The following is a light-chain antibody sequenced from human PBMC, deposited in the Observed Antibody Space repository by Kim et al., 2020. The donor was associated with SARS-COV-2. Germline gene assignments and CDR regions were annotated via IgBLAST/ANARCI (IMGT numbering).Light chain of an antibody. CDR3: QVWDGSSVV. V-gene: IGLV3-21*04. CDR2: YDT. J-gene: IGLJ3*02. Sequence: EAPEKTARITCGGNNIGSRSVHWYQQKPGQAPVVVTYYDTDRPSGIPERFSGSNSGNTATLTISRAEAGDEADYYCQVWDGSSVVFGGGTKLTVL. CDR1: NIGSRS.